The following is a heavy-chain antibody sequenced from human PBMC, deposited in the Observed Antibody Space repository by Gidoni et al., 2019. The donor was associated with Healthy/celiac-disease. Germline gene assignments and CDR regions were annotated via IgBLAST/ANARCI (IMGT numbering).Heavy chain of an antibody. CDR3: TRDLLWSGYSAGMDV. D-gene: IGHD3-3*01. CDR2: IRSKAYGGTT. CDR1: GFTFGDYA. J-gene: IGHJ6*02. Sequence: EVQLVESGGGLVQPGRSLRLSCTASGFTFGDYAMSWVRQAPGKGLEWVGFIRSKAYGGTTEYAASVKGRFTISRDDSKSIAYLQMNSLKTEDTAVYYCTRDLLWSGYSAGMDVWGQGTTVTVSS. V-gene: IGHV3-49*04.